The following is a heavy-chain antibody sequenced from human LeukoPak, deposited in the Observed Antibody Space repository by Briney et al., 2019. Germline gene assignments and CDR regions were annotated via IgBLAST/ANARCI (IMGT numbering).Heavy chain of an antibody. CDR2: ISANSVST. V-gene: IGHV3-23*01. D-gene: IGHD2-2*01. CDR1: GFTFSTSA. J-gene: IGHJ4*02. CDR3: ATSSSTYCTNTTCYAAY. Sequence: GGSLRLSCAASGFTFSTSAMSWVRQAPGKGLEWVSSISANSVSTYYADSVKGRFTISRDTSDNTLYLHMNSLRAEDTALYYCATSSSTYCTNTTCYAAYWGQGTLVTVSS.